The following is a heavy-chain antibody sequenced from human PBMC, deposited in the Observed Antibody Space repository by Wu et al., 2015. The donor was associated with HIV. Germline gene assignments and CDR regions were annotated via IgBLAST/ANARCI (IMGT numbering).Heavy chain of an antibody. Sequence: QVQLVQSGAEVKKPGASVKVSCKASGYTFTSYYMHWVRQAPGQGLEWMGIINPSGGSTSYAQKFQGRVTMTRDTSTSTVYMELSSLRSEDTAVYYCARGSLYYDSSGYYYFDYWGQGTLVTVSS. V-gene: IGHV1-46*03. J-gene: IGHJ4*02. D-gene: IGHD3-22*01. CDR3: ARGSLYYDSSGYYYFDY. CDR1: GYTFTSYY. CDR2: INPSGGST.